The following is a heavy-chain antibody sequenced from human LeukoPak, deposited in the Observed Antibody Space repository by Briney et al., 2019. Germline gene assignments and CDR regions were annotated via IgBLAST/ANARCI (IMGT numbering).Heavy chain of an antibody. CDR1: GGAISSYY. CDR2: IFTSGST. J-gene: IGHJ6*03. CDR3: ARLGVVSAPNKYYYYYMDV. D-gene: IGHD2-2*01. Sequence: SETLSLPCTVSGGAISSYYWIWLRKPPGKGLEWLGYIFTSGSTSYNPSLKSRVTISVDTSKNQFSLKLSSVTAADTAVYYCARLGVVSAPNKYYYYYMDVWGKGTTVTVSS. V-gene: IGHV4-4*09.